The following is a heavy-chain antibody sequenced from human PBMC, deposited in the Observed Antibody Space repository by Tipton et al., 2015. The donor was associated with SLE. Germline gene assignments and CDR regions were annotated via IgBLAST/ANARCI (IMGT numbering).Heavy chain of an antibody. J-gene: IGHJ6*02. V-gene: IGHV4-39*07. CDR3: ARDCGGGDCDDYYYGMDV. CDR1: GGSISSSSYY. CDR2: IYYSGST. Sequence: LRLSCTVSGGSISSSSYYWGWIRQPPGKGLEWIGSIYYSGSTYYNPSLKSRVTISVDTSKNQFSLKLSSVTAADTAVYYCARDCGGGDCDDYYYGMDVWGQGTTVTVSS. D-gene: IGHD2-21*01.